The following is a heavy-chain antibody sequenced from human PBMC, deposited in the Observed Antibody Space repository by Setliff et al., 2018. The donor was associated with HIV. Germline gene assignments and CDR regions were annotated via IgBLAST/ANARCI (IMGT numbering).Heavy chain of an antibody. D-gene: IGHD3-10*01. CDR1: GGTLNDYA. J-gene: IGHJ4*02. Sequence: SVKVSCKASGGTLNDYAVTWVRQAPGQGLDVVGEIIPLFGTRNYVQRFQGRIAITTDESTATAYMDLSGLTPEDTAMYYCAFSIYRSGSYSFIFDYWGQGTLVTVSS. V-gene: IGHV1-69*05. CDR2: IIPLFGTR. CDR3: AFSIYRSGSYSFIFDY.